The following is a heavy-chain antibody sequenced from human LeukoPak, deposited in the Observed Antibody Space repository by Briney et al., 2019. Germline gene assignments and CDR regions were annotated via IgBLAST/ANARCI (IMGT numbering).Heavy chain of an antibody. CDR3: ASSSGYYYAGDY. J-gene: IGHJ4*02. V-gene: IGHV1-2*02. CDR1: GYTFTGYY. D-gene: IGHD3-22*01. CDR2: INPNSGGT. Sequence: ASMKVSCKASGYTFTGYYIHWVRQAPGQGLEWMGWINPNSGGTNYAQKFQGRVTMTRDTSISTAYMELSRLRSDDTAVYYCASSSGYYYAGDYWGQGTLVTVSS.